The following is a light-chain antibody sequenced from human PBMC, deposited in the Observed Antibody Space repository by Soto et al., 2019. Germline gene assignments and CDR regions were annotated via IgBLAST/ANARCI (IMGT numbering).Light chain of an antibody. CDR3: HQCDSPPWT. CDR2: GAS. Sequence: EIVLTQSPGTLSLSPGERATLSCRASQSLSSNYLAWYQQKPGQAPRLLIYGASSRATGIPDRFSGSGSGTDFTLTISRLEPEDFAVFYCHQCDSPPWTFGQGTKVDI. J-gene: IGKJ1*01. CDR1: QSLSSNY. V-gene: IGKV3-20*01.